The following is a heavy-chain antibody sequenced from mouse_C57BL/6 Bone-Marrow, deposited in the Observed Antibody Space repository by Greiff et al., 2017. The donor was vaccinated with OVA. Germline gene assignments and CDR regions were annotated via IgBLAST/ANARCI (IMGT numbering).Heavy chain of an antibody. Sequence: QVQLKESGSELRSPGSSVKLSCKDFDSEVFPIAYMSWVRQKPGHGFEWIGGILPSIGRTIYGEKFEDKATLDADTLSNTAYLELNSLTSEDSAIYYCARSPYGSSYWYFDVWGTGTTVTVSS. CDR2: ILPSIGRT. D-gene: IGHD1-1*01. V-gene: IGHV15-2*01. CDR1: DSEVFPIAY. J-gene: IGHJ1*03. CDR3: ARSPYGSSYWYFDV.